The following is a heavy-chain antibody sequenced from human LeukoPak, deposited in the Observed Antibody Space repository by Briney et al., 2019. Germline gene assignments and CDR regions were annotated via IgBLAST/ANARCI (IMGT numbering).Heavy chain of an antibody. Sequence: SQTLSLTCAISGDSVSSNSAAWNWIRQSPSRGLEWLGRTYYRSKWYNDYAVSVKSRITINPDTSKNQFSLKLSSVTAADTAVYYCARVQIYYYDSSGYYFRGANYFDYWGQGTLVTVSS. V-gene: IGHV6-1*01. CDR2: TYYRSKWYN. J-gene: IGHJ4*02. CDR3: ARVQIYYYDSSGYYFRGANYFDY. D-gene: IGHD3-22*01. CDR1: GDSVSSNSAA.